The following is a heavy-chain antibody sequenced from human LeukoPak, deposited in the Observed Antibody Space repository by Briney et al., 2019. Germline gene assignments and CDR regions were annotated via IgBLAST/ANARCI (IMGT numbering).Heavy chain of an antibody. V-gene: IGHV1-18*01. J-gene: IGHJ3*02. CDR1: GDTFTRYG. D-gene: IGHD3-22*01. CDR3: AREYYYDSSAYYGDAFDI. CDR2: ISVYNGNT. Sequence: ASVKVSCKASGDTFTRYGISWVRQAPGQGLEWMGWISVYNGNTNYAQKLQGRVTMTTDTSTSTAYMELRSLRSDDTAVYYCAREYYYDSSAYYGDAFDIWGQGTMVTVSS.